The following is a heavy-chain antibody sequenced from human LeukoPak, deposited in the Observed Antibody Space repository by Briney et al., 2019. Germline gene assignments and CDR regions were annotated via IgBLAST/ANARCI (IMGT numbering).Heavy chain of an antibody. D-gene: IGHD3-22*01. CDR1: RFTFNTYF. CDR3: ARDSYYDSSDYYPCFDY. Sequence: GGSLRLSCAASRFTFNTYFMNWVRQAPGKGLEWVAYISSSSSYIYYADSVKGRFTISRDNAKNSLYLQMNNLRAEDTAVYYCARDSYYDSSDYYPCFDYWGQGTLVTVSS. CDR2: ISSSSSYI. V-gene: IGHV3-21*01. J-gene: IGHJ4*02.